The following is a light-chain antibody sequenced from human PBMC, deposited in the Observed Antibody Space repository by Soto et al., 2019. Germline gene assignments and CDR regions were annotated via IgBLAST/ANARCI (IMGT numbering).Light chain of an antibody. V-gene: IGLV1-51*01. CDR1: SSNIGNNY. Sequence: QSVLTQSPSASAAPGQKVTISCSGSSSNIGNNYVSWYQQLPGTAPKLLIYDNNKRPPGIPDRFSGSKSSTSGTLDITVLQTGDEADYYCATLDGSLPREVFGGGTKLTVL. J-gene: IGLJ2*01. CDR2: DNN. CDR3: ATLDGSLPREV.